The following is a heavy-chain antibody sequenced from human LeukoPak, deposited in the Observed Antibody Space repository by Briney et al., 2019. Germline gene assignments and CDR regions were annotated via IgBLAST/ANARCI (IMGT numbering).Heavy chain of an antibody. CDR3: ASAEETSSSLPMGYFDY. CDR1: GFTFSSYA. J-gene: IGHJ4*02. V-gene: IGHV3-30-3*01. CDR2: ISYDGSNK. D-gene: IGHD6-6*01. Sequence: GGSLRLSCAASGFTFSSYAMHLVRQAPGKGLEWVAVISYDGSNKYYADSVKGRFTISRDNSKNTLYLQMNSPRAEDTAVYYCASAEETSSSLPMGYFDYWGQGTLVTVSS.